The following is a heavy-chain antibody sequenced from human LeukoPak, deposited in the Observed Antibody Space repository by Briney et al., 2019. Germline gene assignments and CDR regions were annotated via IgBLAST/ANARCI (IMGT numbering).Heavy chain of an antibody. D-gene: IGHD6-19*01. CDR1: GGSISSYY. J-gene: IGHJ4*02. V-gene: IGHV4-59*01. CDR2: IYYSGSTSGST. Sequence: SETLSLTCTVSGGSISSYYWNWIRQPPGKGLEYMGYIYYSGSTSGSTNYNPSLESRVTISVDTSKNQFSLKLSSVTAADTAVYYCARGRGSGWLFDYWAREPWSPSPQ. CDR3: ARGRGSGWLFDY.